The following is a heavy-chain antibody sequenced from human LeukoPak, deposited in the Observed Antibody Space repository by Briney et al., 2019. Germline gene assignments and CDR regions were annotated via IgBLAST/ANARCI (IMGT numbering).Heavy chain of an antibody. Sequence: SETLSLTCSVFGGSLNSGAYYWSWVRQHPGKGLEWIGYISYCGSTYYNPSLKSRVSISGDTSKNQFSLTVSSVTAADTAVYYCARMPRGIVVVTLYYFDYWGQGTLVTVSS. CDR3: ARMPRGIVVVTLYYFDY. CDR2: ISYCGST. D-gene: IGHD2-21*02. V-gene: IGHV4-31*03. J-gene: IGHJ4*02. CDR1: GGSLNSGAYY.